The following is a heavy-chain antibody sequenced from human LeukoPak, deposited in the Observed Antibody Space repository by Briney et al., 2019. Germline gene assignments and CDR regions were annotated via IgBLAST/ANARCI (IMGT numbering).Heavy chain of an antibody. CDR1: GFTFDDYA. Sequence: GRSLRLSCAASGFTFDDYAMHWIRQAPGKGLEWVSGISWNSGSIGYADSVKGRFTISRDNAKNSLYLQMNSLRAEDMALYYGAKGEKWNYDFWSGYCIQGYFDYWGQGTLVTVSS. D-gene: IGHD3-3*01. J-gene: IGHJ4*02. CDR3: AKGEKWNYDFWSGYCIQGYFDY. V-gene: IGHV3-9*03. CDR2: ISWNSGSI.